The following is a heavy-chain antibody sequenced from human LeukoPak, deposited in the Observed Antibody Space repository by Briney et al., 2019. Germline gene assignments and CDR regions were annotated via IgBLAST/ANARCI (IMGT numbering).Heavy chain of an antibody. Sequence: SQTLSLTCAISGDSVSSNTAAWNWIRQSPSRGLEWLGRTYYRSKWYNDYAVSVKSRITINPGSSKNQFSLQLNSVTAEDTAVYYCARQGNWGLGNAFDIWGQGTMVTVSS. J-gene: IGHJ3*02. CDR1: GDSVSSNTAA. D-gene: IGHD7-27*01. CDR3: ARQGNWGLGNAFDI. V-gene: IGHV6-1*01. CDR2: TYYRSKWYN.